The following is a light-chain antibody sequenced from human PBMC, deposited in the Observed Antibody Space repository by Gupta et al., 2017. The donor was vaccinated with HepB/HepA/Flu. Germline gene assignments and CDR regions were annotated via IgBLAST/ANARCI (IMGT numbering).Light chain of an antibody. CDR3: QQSDSSPLT. J-gene: IGKJ4*01. CDR1: QSISRY. V-gene: IGKV1-39*01. Sequence: DIQMNQSPSSLSASVGDRITITCRASQSISRYLSWYQQTPGKAPKLLIYMASNLQGGVPSRFSGSGSGADFTLTISRLRPEDFASYYCQQSDSSPLTFGGGTKVEIK. CDR2: MAS.